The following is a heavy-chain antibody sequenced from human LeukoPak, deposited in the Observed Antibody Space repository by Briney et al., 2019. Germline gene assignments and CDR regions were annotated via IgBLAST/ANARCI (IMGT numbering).Heavy chain of an antibody. Sequence: GESLKISCKGSGYSFTSYWIGWVRQMPGKGLEWMGIIYPGDFITRYSPSFQGQVTISADKSISTAYLQWSSLKGSDTAMYYCARQRGIAAAGSDDYWGQGTLVTVSS. CDR2: IYPGDFIT. CDR1: GYSFTSYW. V-gene: IGHV5-51*01. D-gene: IGHD6-13*01. CDR3: ARQRGIAAAGSDDY. J-gene: IGHJ4*02.